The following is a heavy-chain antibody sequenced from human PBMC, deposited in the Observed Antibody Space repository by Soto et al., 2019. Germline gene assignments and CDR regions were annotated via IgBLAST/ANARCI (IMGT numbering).Heavy chain of an antibody. CDR1: GLTFSPYW. Sequence: GSLRLSCEGFGLTFSPYWMTWVRQAPGKGLAWVASIKEDGSVKNYAESVKGRFTVSRDNVKRAMFLQMTSVRADDTAVYFCARDVSSEYASILDVWGRGARVTVSS. V-gene: IGHV3-7*03. CDR2: IKEDGSVK. CDR3: ARDVSSEYASILDV. J-gene: IGHJ4*02. D-gene: IGHD3-3*01.